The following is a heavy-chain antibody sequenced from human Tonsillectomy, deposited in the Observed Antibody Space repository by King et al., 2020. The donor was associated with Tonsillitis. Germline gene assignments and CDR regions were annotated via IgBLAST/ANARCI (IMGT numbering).Heavy chain of an antibody. D-gene: IGHD2-8*02. CDR2: ISSTSGTI. Sequence: VQLVESGGGLFKPGGSLRLSCSASGFDFSDYSMNWVRRAPGKGLEWVSSISSTSGTIYYANSLRGRFTVSRDNAKNLLYLQMSSLRAEDTAVYYCARVGTAMLREYYVDSWGQGTLVTVSS. CDR3: ARVGTAMLREYYVDS. V-gene: IGHV3-21*01. CDR1: GFDFSDYS. J-gene: IGHJ4*02.